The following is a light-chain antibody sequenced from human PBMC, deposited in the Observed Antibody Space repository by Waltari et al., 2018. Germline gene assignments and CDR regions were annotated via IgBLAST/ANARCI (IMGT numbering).Light chain of an antibody. CDR2: DTS. CDR3: HQYKDWPRT. Sequence: EIELTQSPATLSVSPGDRATLSCRARQSVGCNFAWYQQKSGHPQRLLIYDTSARATDVPARCTASGSGTEFTLTVSSLQSEDFADYFCHQYKDWPRTFGRGTKVEV. J-gene: IGKJ1*01. V-gene: IGKV3-15*01. CDR1: QSVGCN.